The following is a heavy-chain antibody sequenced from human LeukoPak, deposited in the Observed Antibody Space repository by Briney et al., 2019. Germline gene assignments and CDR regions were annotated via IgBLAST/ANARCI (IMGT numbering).Heavy chain of an antibody. V-gene: IGHV1-8*01. Sequence: ASVTVSCKASGYTFTSYDINWVRQAPGQGLEWMGWMNPNSGNTGYAQKFQGRVTMTRNTSISTAYMELSSLRSEDTAVYYCAREYYDILTGRIYYYYGMDVWGQGTTVTVSS. CDR2: MNPNSGNT. J-gene: IGHJ6*02. CDR1: GYTFTSYD. CDR3: AREYYDILTGRIYYYYGMDV. D-gene: IGHD3-9*01.